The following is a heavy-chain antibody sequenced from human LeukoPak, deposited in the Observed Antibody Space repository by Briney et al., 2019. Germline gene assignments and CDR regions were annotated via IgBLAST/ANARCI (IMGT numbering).Heavy chain of an antibody. D-gene: IGHD6-19*01. CDR1: GFTFSSYG. V-gene: IGHV3-33*01. CDR3: ARGGYSSVLHDIDY. J-gene: IGHJ4*02. CDR2: IWYDGSNK. Sequence: GGSLRLSCAASGFTFSSYGMHWVRQAPGKGLEWVAVIWYDGSNKYYADSVKGRFTISRDNSKNTLYLQMNSLRAEDTAVYYCARGGYSSVLHDIDYWGQGTLVTVSS.